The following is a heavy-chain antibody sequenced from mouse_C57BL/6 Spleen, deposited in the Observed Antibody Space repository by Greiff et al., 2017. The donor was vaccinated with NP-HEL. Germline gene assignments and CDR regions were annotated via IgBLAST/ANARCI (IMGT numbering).Heavy chain of an antibody. CDR3: ARLEDI. Sequence: QVQLKESGPGLVAPSQSLSITCTVSGFSLTSYGVHWVRQPPGKGLEWLGVIWAGGSTNYNSALMSRLSISKDNSKRQVLLKMNILQTDNTDRYYLARLEDIWGQGTTLTVSS. CDR2: IWAGGST. V-gene: IGHV2-9*02. D-gene: IGHD1-3*01. CDR1: GFSLTSYG. J-gene: IGHJ2*01.